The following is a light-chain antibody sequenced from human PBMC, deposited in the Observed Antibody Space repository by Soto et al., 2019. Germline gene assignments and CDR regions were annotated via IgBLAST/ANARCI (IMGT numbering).Light chain of an antibody. CDR1: QSVSSNF. Sequence: EIVLTQSPGTLSLSPGERATLSCGASQSVSSNFLAWYQQKPGQAPRLLVYGASSRAAGTPDRFSGSGSGTDFTLTISRLEPEDFAVYYCQQYGSSPRTFGQGTKVEIK. V-gene: IGKV3-20*01. J-gene: IGKJ1*01. CDR2: GAS. CDR3: QQYGSSPRT.